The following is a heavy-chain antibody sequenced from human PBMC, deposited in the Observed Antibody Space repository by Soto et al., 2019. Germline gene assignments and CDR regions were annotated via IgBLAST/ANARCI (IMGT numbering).Heavy chain of an antibody. Sequence: QVQLVPSGAEVKKPGASVKVSCKASGYTFTSYGISWVRQAPGQGLEWMGWISGYNGNTNYAQKLQGRVTMTTDTSTSTAYMELRSLRSDDTAVYYCARDFYYDFWSGHRNYYYMDVWGKGTTVTVSS. CDR3: ARDFYYDFWSGHRNYYYMDV. D-gene: IGHD3-3*01. CDR1: GYTFTSYG. CDR2: ISGYNGNT. J-gene: IGHJ6*03. V-gene: IGHV1-18*01.